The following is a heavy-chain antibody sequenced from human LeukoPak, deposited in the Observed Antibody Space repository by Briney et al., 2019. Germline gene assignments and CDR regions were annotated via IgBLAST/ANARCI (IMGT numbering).Heavy chain of an antibody. CDR2: INHSGTT. CDR3: ATTRGGYWASPLDF. CDR1: GGSISDYH. V-gene: IGHV4-59*01. J-gene: IGHJ4*02. D-gene: IGHD5-12*01. Sequence: SETLYLTCTVSGGSISDYHCNWLRQAPEKGLEWIGYINHSGTTNYNPSLTSRVTISADTSKTQVSLMVRSVTAADTAVYYCATTRGGYWASPLDFWGQGILVTVSS.